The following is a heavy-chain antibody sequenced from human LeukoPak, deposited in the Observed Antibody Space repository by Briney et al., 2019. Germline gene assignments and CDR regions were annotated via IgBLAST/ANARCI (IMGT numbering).Heavy chain of an antibody. CDR1: GFTVSTDH. J-gene: IGHJ4*02. Sequence: PGGSLRLSCAASGFTVSTDHMSWVRQAPGKGLEWVSSISSSGSYIYYADSVKGRFTISRDNAKNSLHLQMNSLRAEDTAVYYCARGSGVQVWSSLDDWGLGTLVTVSS. V-gene: IGHV3-21*01. CDR2: ISSSGSYI. CDR3: ARGSGVQVWSSLDD. D-gene: IGHD5-18*01.